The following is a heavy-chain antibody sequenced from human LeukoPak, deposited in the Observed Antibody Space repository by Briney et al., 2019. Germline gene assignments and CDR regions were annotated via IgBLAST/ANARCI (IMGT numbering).Heavy chain of an antibody. D-gene: IGHD3-10*01. CDR2: TYYRSKWYT. J-gene: IGHJ4*02. Sequence: SQTLSLTCVISGDSVSSNSAAWIWIRQSPSRGLEWLGRTYYRSKWYTEYAVSVKSRITINPDTSKNQFSLQLSSVNPKDTAVYYCARLGSGSNYWGQGTLVTVSS. CDR1: GDSVSSNSAA. V-gene: IGHV6-1*01. CDR3: ARLGSGSNY.